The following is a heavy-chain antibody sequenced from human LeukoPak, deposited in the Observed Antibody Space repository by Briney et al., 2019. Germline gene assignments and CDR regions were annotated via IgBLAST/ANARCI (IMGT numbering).Heavy chain of an antibody. CDR2: ISAYNGNT. V-gene: IGHV1-18*04. Sequence: ASVKVSCMASGYTFTSYGISWVRQAPGQGLEWMGWISAYNGNTNYAQKLQGRVTMTTDTSTSTAYMELRSLRSDDTAVYYCARDRVPLYGSGSYYVYWGQGTLVTVSS. CDR1: GYTFTSYG. CDR3: ARDRVPLYGSGSYYVY. J-gene: IGHJ4*02. D-gene: IGHD3-10*01.